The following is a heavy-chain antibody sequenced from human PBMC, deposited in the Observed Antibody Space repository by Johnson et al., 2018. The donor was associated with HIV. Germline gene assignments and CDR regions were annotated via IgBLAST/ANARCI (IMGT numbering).Heavy chain of an antibody. J-gene: IGHJ3*02. CDR2: INWNGGRT. CDR1: GFTFSSYG. CDR3: VKLPVAPSYGAFDI. Sequence: QMLLVESGGGVVQPGGSLRLSCAASGFTFSSYGMHWVRQAPGQGLEWVSGINWNGGRTGYADSVKGRFTISRDNSENTLYLQMNSLRAEDTAVYYCVKLPVAPSYGAFDIWGQGTLVTVSS. D-gene: IGHD6-19*01. V-gene: IGHV3-NL1*01.